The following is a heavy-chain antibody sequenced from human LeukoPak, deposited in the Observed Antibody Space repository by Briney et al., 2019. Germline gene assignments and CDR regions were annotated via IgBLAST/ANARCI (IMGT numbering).Heavy chain of an antibody. CDR2: INPNSGNT. CDR1: RYTFTSYD. V-gene: IGHV1-8*01. CDR3: ARGTVKVRGGSNWFDP. D-gene: IGHD3-10*01. Sequence: VSVNVSCKASRYTFTSYDINWVRQATGQGFEWMVCINPNSGNTGYAQKFQGRVTMTRNTSISTAYMELSSLRSEDTAVYYRARGTVKVRGGSNWFDPWGQGTLVIVSS. J-gene: IGHJ5*02.